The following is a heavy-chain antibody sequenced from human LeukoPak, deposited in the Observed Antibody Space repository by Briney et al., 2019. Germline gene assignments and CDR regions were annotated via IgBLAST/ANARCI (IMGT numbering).Heavy chain of an antibody. CDR3: ARSLSITIFGVVHPHAFDI. D-gene: IGHD3-3*01. Sequence: SETLSLTCTVSGGSISSYYWSWIRQPAGKGLEWIGRIYTSGSTNYNPSLKSRVTMSVDTSKNQFSLKLSCVTAADTAVYYCARSLSITIFGVVHPHAFDIWGQGTMVTVSS. V-gene: IGHV4-4*07. J-gene: IGHJ3*02. CDR1: GGSISSYY. CDR2: IYTSGST.